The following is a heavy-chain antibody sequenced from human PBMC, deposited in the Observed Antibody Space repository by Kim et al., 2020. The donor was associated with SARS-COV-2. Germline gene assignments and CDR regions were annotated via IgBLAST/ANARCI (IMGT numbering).Heavy chain of an antibody. CDR3: ARAPGDIVVVPAPFYP. D-gene: IGHD2-2*01. V-gene: IGHV4-4*02. CDR1: GGSISSSNW. J-gene: IGHJ5*02. Sequence: SETLSLTCAVSGGSISSSNWWSWVRQPPGKGLEWIGEIYHSGSTNSNPSLKSRVTISVDKSKNQFSLKLSSVTAADTAVYYCARAPGDIVVVPAPFYPWGQGTLVTVSS. CDR2: IYHSGST.